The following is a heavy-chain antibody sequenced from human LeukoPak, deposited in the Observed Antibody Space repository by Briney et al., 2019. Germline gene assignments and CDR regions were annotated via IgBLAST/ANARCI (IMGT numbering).Heavy chain of an antibody. CDR3: ARGRSVVGATYDY. V-gene: IGHV3-30*14. CDR2: ISYDGSNK. J-gene: IGHJ4*02. D-gene: IGHD1-26*01. CDR1: GFTFSSYA. Sequence: SGRSLRLSCAASGFTFSSYAMHWVRQAPGKGLEWVAVISYDGSNKYYADSVKGRFTVSRENAKRSFFLQMNSLRAGDTAVYYCARGRSVVGATYDYWGQGILVTVSS.